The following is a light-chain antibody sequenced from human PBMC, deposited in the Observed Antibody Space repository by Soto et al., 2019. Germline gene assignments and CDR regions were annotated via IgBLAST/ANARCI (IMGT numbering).Light chain of an antibody. J-gene: IGKJ4*01. CDR2: AAS. CDR1: QSISSY. Sequence: GDRVTITCRASQSISSYLNWYQQKPGKAPKLLIYAASSLQSGVPSRFSGSGSGTDFTLTISSLQPEDFATYYCQQSYSTPLTFGGGTKVDIK. V-gene: IGKV1-39*01. CDR3: QQSYSTPLT.